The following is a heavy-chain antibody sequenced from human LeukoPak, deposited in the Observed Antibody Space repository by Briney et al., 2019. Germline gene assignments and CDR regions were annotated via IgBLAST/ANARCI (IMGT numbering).Heavy chain of an antibody. D-gene: IGHD6-25*01. CDR2: IYTSGST. CDR1: GGSISSYY. J-gene: IGHJ4*02. CDR3: ARQVGAATFDY. Sequence: SETLSLTCTVSGGSISSYYWSWIRQPPGKGLEWIGYIYTSGSTNYNPSLKSRVTISVDTTKNQFSLKLSSVTAADTAVYYCARQVGAATFDYWGKGTLVTVSS. V-gene: IGHV4-4*09.